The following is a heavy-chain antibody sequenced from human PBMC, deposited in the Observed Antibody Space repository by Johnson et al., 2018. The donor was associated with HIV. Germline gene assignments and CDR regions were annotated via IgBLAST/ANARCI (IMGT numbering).Heavy chain of an antibody. D-gene: IGHD4-11*01. J-gene: IGHJ3*02. CDR3: ARAGYSNYDRAFDI. V-gene: IGHV3-33*08. Sequence: QVQLVESGGGVVQPGRSLRLSCAASGFTFSSYDMSWIRQAPGKGLEWVAFIRSDGSNKYYADSVKGRFTISRENAKNSLYLQMNSLRAEDTALYYCARAGYSNYDRAFDIWGQGTMVTVSS. CDR2: IRSDGSNK. CDR1: GFTFSSYD.